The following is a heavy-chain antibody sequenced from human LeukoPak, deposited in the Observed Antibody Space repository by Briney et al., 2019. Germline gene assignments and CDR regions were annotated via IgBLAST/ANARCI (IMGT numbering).Heavy chain of an antibody. V-gene: IGHV3-66*01. J-gene: IGHJ4*02. D-gene: IGHD4-23*01. Sequence: GGSLRLSCAASGFTFSNYWMSWVRQAPGKGLEWVSVIYSGGSTHYVDSVKGRFTISRDNAKNTVYLQMNSLRAGDTAVYYCASLYYGGNNFDYWGQGTLVTVSS. CDR1: GFTFSNYW. CDR3: ASLYYGGNNFDY. CDR2: IYSGGST.